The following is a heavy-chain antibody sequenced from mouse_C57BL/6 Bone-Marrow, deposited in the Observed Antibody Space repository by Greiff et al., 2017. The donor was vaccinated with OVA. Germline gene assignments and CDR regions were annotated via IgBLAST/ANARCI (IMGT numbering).Heavy chain of an antibody. CDR2: IDPSDSET. V-gene: IGHV1-52*01. Sequence: VQLQQPGAELVRPGSSVKLSCKASGYTFTSYWMRWVKQRPIQGLEWIGNIDPSDSETHYNQKFKDKATLTVDKSSSTAYMQLSSLTSEDSAVYYCARKAYYSNYVRDYFAYWGQGTTLTVSS. CDR1: GYTFTSYW. CDR3: ARKAYYSNYVRDYFAY. D-gene: IGHD2-5*01. J-gene: IGHJ2*01.